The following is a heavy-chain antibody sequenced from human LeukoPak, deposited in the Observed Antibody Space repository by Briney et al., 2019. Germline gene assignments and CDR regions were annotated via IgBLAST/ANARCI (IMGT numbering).Heavy chain of an antibody. Sequence: GGSLRLSCAVSGFTFDDYGMSWIRQAPGKGLEWVSYISSSSSYTNYADSVKGRFTISRDNAKNSLYLQMNSLRAEDTAVYYCARAEGSGSYMDYWGQGTLVTVSS. D-gene: IGHD3-10*01. J-gene: IGHJ4*02. CDR1: GFTFDDYG. CDR2: ISSSSSYT. V-gene: IGHV3-11*06. CDR3: ARAEGSGSYMDY.